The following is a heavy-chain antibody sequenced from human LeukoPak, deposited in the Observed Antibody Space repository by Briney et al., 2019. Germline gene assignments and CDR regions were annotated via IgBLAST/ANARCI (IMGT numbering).Heavy chain of an antibody. CDR1: GGSFSGYY. J-gene: IGHJ4*02. CDR3: ARFKYYYDSSGYQLFDY. Sequence: PSETLSLTCAVYGGSFSGYYWSWIRQPPGKGLEWIGEINHSGSTNYNPSLKSRVTISVDTSKNQFSPKLSSVTAADTAVYYCARFKYYYDSSGYQLFDYWGQGTLVTVSS. CDR2: INHSGST. D-gene: IGHD3-22*01. V-gene: IGHV4-34*01.